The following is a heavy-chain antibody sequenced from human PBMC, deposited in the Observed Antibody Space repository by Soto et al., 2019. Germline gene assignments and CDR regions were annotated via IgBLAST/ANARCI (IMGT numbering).Heavy chain of an antibody. Sequence: PAETLSLTCAVSGGSISSGGYSWRWIRQPPGKGLEWIGYIYHSGSTYYNPSLKSRVTISVDRSKNQFSLKLSSVTAADTAVYYCARSQTTVNSYDYWGQGTLVTVSS. D-gene: IGHD4-17*01. CDR2: IYHSGST. J-gene: IGHJ4*02. CDR3: ARSQTTVNSYDY. V-gene: IGHV4-30-2*01. CDR1: GGSISSGGYS.